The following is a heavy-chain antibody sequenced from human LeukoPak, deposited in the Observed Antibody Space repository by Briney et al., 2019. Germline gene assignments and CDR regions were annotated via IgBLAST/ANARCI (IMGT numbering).Heavy chain of an antibody. J-gene: IGHJ5*02. D-gene: IGHD6-13*01. CDR1: GGSISSYY. CDR2: VYYSGST. CDR3: VRAAGSSSWST. Sequence: PSETLSLTCTVSGGSISSYYWSWIRQPPGKGLEWIGYVYYSGSTNYNPSLKSRVYISVDTSNNQFSLKLRSMTAADTAVYYCVRAAGSSSWSTWGQGALVTVSS. V-gene: IGHV4-59*01.